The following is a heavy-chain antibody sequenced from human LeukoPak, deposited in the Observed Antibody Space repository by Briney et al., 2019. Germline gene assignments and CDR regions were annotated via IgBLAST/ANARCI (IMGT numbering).Heavy chain of an antibody. Sequence: PGGSLRLSCAASGFTFSSYEMNWVRQAPGKGLEWVSDISSSGSTIYYADSVKGRFTISRDNAKNSLYLQMNSLRAEDTAVYYCARDLEMATIGPGSYGMDVWGQGTTVTVSS. D-gene: IGHD5-24*01. CDR3: ARDLEMATIGPGSYGMDV. CDR1: GFTFSSYE. V-gene: IGHV3-48*03. CDR2: ISSSGSTI. J-gene: IGHJ6*02.